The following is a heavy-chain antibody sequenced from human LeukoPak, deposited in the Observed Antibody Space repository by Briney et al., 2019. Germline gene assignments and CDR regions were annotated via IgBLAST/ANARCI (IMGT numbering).Heavy chain of an antibody. V-gene: IGHV4-34*01. CDR2: INHGGST. Sequence: SETLSLTCAVYGGSFSGDFWSWIRQSPGKGLEWIGEINHGGSTTYNPSLQSRVTISVDTSRNQFSLRLSSVTAADTAVYYCARTLGATNSIRFDPWGQGTLVTVSS. J-gene: IGHJ5*02. D-gene: IGHD1-26*01. CDR3: ARTLGATNSIRFDP. CDR1: GGSFSGDF.